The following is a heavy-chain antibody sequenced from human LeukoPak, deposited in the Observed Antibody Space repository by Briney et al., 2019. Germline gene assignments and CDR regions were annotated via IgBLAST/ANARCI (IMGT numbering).Heavy chain of an antibody. CDR3: ARDWFHAIDY. V-gene: IGHV3-48*01. CDR1: GFTFSTYS. Sequence: TGGSLRLSCAASGFTFSTYSINWVRQAPGKGLEWVSYIRSRDRTIYYADSVKGRFTISTDNAENSLYLQMNSLRTEDTAVYYCARDWFHAIDYWGQGTLVTVSS. J-gene: IGHJ4*02. CDR2: IRSRDRTI. D-gene: IGHD2/OR15-2a*01.